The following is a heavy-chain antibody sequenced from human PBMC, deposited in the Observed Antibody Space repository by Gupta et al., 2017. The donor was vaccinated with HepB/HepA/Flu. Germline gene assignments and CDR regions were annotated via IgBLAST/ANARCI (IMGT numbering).Heavy chain of an antibody. V-gene: IGHV4-31*03. CDR2: IYYSGST. CDR1: GGSISSGGYY. D-gene: IGHD2-15*01. Sequence: QVQLQESGPGLVKPSQTLSLTCTVSGGSISSGGYYWSWLRQHPGKGLEWSGYIYYSGSTYYNPSLKSRVTISVDTSKNQFSLKLSSVTAADTAVYYCARDQTMVVAATGSPDYYYYGMDVWGQGTTVTVSS. J-gene: IGHJ6*02. CDR3: ARDQTMVVAATGSPDYYYYGMDV.